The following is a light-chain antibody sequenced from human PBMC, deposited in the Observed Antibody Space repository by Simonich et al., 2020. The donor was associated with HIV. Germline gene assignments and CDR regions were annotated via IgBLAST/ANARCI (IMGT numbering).Light chain of an antibody. CDR3: YSAADNIWV. Sequence: SYELTQPSSVSVSPGQTARITCSGNVMGKKYARWFQQKPRQAPVLIIYKDSERPAGIPERFSGSSSGTTVTLTISGAQVEDEADYDCYSAADNIWVFGEGTKLTVL. CDR2: KDS. V-gene: IGLV3-27*01. J-gene: IGLJ3*02. CDR1: VMGKKY.